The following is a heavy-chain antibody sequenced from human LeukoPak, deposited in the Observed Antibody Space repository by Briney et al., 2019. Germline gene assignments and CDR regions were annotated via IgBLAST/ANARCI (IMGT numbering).Heavy chain of an antibody. Sequence: PGESLKISCKGSGYSFTSYWIGWVRQMPGKGLEWMGIIYPGDSDTRYSPSFQGQVTISADKSISTAYLQWSSLKASDAAMYYCARRDIQDLGADGMDVWGQGTTVTVSS. CDR2: IYPGDSDT. J-gene: IGHJ6*02. CDR3: ARRDIQDLGADGMDV. V-gene: IGHV5-51*01. CDR1: GYSFTSYW. D-gene: IGHD5-12*01.